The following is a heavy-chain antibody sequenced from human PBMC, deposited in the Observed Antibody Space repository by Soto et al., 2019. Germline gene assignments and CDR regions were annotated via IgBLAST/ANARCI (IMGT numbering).Heavy chain of an antibody. Sequence: GGSLRLSCAASGFIFKMYWMHWVRQSPGKGLVWISRIYNDGTYSDYADSVRGRFTISRDNVNDTLYLQMNNLRPEDSGLYYCTRGPRPISTGTGAYWGQGTQVTVSS. D-gene: IGHD3-10*01. V-gene: IGHV3-74*01. CDR1: GFIFKMYW. J-gene: IGHJ4*02. CDR2: IYNDGTYS. CDR3: TRGPRPISTGTGAY.